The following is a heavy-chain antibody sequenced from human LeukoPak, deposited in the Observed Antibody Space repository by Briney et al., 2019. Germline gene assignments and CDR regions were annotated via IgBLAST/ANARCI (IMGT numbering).Heavy chain of an antibody. Sequence: GESLKISCKGSGYRFTSYWIGWVRQMPGKGLEWMGIIYPGDSYTRYSPSFQGHVNISVDKSISTAYLQWSSLKASDTAMYYCARHRQSVVMGVVVAAQIDYWGQGTLATVPS. D-gene: IGHD2-2*01. J-gene: IGHJ4*02. CDR3: ARHRQSVVMGVVVAAQIDY. V-gene: IGHV5-51*01. CDR1: GYRFTSYW. CDR2: IYPGDSYT.